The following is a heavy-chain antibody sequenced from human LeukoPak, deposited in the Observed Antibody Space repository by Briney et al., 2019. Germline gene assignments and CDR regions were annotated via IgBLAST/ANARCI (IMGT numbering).Heavy chain of an antibody. J-gene: IGHJ3*02. Sequence: SETLSLTCTVSGGSISSGGYYWSWIRQHPGKGLEWIGYIYYSGSTYYNPSLKSRVTISVDTSKNQFSLKLSSVTAAATAVYYCARESKCTNGVCYWGDVDTAMVMSRAFDIWGQGTMVTVSS. D-gene: IGHD2-8*01. CDR2: IYYSGST. CDR1: GGSISSGGYY. CDR3: ARESKCTNGVCYWGDVDTAMVMSRAFDI. V-gene: IGHV4-31*03.